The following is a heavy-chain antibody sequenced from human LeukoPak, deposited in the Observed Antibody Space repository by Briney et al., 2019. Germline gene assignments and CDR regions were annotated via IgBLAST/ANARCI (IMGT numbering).Heavy chain of an antibody. CDR3: ARADSSGYYLNWFDP. J-gene: IGHJ5*02. Sequence: SETLSLTCTVSGGSISSYYWSWIRQPAGKGLEWIGHIDTSGSTYYNPSFKSRVTISVDTSKNQFSLKLSSVTAADTAVYYCARADSSGYYLNWFDPWGQGTLVTVSS. V-gene: IGHV4-4*07. CDR2: IDTSGST. D-gene: IGHD3-22*01. CDR1: GGSISSYY.